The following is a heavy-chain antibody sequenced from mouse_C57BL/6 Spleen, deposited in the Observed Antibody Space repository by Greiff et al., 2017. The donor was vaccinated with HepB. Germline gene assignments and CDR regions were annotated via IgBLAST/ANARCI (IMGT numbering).Heavy chain of an antibody. CDR2: INPYNGGT. CDR1: GYTFTDYY. J-gene: IGHJ3*01. CDR3: ARSRDYAWFAY. D-gene: IGHD2-4*01. Sequence: VQLQQSGPVLVKPGASVKMSCKASGYTFTDYYMNWVKQSHGKSLEWIGVINPYNGGTSYNQKFKGKATLTVDKSSSTAYMELNSLTSEDSAVYYCARSRDYAWFAYWGQGTLVTVSA. V-gene: IGHV1-19*01.